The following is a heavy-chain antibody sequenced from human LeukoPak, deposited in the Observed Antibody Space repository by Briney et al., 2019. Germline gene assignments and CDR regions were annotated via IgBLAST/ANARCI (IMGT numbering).Heavy chain of an antibody. CDR2: IIPIFGTA. V-gene: IGHV1-69*13. CDR1: GGTFSSYA. D-gene: IGHD6-19*01. Sequence: GASVKVSCKASGGTFSSYAISWVRQAPGQGLDGMGGIIPIFGTANLAQKFQGRVTITADESTRTAYMDLSSLRSEDTAVYYCATGAPEVAGGNAFHIWGQGTMVTVSS. CDR3: ATGAPEVAGGNAFHI. J-gene: IGHJ3*02.